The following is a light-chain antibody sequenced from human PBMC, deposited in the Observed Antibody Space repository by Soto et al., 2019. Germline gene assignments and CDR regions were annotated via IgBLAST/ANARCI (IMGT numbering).Light chain of an antibody. CDR3: QQYNSYSPRRT. CDR2: KAS. CDR1: QSISSW. Sequence: DIQMTQSPSTLSASVGDRVTITCRASQSISSWLAWYQQKPGKAPKLLIYKASSLESGVPSRFSCSGSGTEFTLTISSLQPDDFATYYCQQYNSYSPRRTFGQGTKVEIK. J-gene: IGKJ1*01. V-gene: IGKV1-5*03.